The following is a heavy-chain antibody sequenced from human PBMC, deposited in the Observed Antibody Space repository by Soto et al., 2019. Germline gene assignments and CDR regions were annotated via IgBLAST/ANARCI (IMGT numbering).Heavy chain of an antibody. CDR2: INHSGST. CDR1: GGSFSGYY. Sequence: PSETLSLTCAVYGGSFSGYYWSWIRQPPGKGLEWIGEINHSGSTNYNPSLKSRVTRSVDTSKNQFSLKLSSVTAADTAVYYCASPKRGYYDYYGMDVWGQGTTVTVSS. V-gene: IGHV4-34*01. D-gene: IGHD3-16*01. CDR3: ASPKRGYYDYYGMDV. J-gene: IGHJ6*02.